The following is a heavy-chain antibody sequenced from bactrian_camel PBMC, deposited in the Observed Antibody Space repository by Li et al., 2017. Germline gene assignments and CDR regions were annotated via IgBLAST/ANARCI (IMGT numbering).Heavy chain of an antibody. CDR2: IARDGNT. D-gene: IGHD1*01. Sequence: HVQLVESGGGLVQPGGSLRLSCEAVGNVYNNYCLGWFRQAPGKEREGVASIARDGNTLYADSVKGRFTISHDAAKNSIDLQMNSLKPDDTAVYYCAATGQMLSVAGCRTQGTQVTVS. J-gene: IGHJ4*01. CDR1: GNVYNNYC. V-gene: IGHV3S53*01.